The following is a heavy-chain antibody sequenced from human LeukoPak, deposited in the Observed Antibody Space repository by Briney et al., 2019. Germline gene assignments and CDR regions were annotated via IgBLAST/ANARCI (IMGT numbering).Heavy chain of an antibody. V-gene: IGHV3-74*01. CDR2: INTDGSGT. Sequence: GGSLRLSCAASGFSFTSYWMHWVRQAPGKGLVWISCINTDGSGTTYADSVKGRFTISRDNTKNTLYLQMNGLRAEDTAVYYCTRAYDSGTYSSFDYWGQGTLVTVTS. D-gene: IGHD3-10*01. CDR1: GFSFTSYW. J-gene: IGHJ4*02. CDR3: TRAYDSGTYSSFDY.